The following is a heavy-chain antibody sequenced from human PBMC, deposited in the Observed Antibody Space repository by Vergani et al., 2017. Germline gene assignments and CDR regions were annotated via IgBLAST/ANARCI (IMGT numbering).Heavy chain of an antibody. CDR1: GFTFNQYG. D-gene: IGHD1-14*01. V-gene: IGHV3-33*01. CDR2: TWYDGNNK. J-gene: IGHJ5*02. Sequence: QVQLVESGGGVVRPGRSLRLSCAASGFTFNQYGMHWVRQAPGKGLEWVAVTWYDGNNKQYADSVKGRFTISRDNSKSTMYLQMNSLRDEDTGVYYCARVLRFLYNRFDPWGQGTLVTVSS. CDR3: ARVLRFLYNRFDP.